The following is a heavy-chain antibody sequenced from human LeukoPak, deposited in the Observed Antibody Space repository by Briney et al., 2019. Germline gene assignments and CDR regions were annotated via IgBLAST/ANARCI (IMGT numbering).Heavy chain of an antibody. CDR3: ARDYYDSSGYYVIFDY. V-gene: IGHV1-18*01. J-gene: IGHJ4*02. D-gene: IGHD3-22*01. CDR1: GYTFTSYG. Sequence: ASVKVSCKASGYTFTSYGISWVRQAPGQVLEWMRWISAYNGNTNYAQKLQGRVTMTTDTSTSTAYMELRSLRSDDTAVYYCARDYYDSSGYYVIFDYWGQGTLVTVSS. CDR2: ISAYNGNT.